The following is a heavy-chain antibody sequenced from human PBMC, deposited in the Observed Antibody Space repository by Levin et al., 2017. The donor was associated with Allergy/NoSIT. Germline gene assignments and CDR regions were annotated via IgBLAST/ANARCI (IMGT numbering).Heavy chain of an antibody. D-gene: IGHD2-15*01. J-gene: IGHJ5*01. CDR2: IYYSGST. CDR3: ARVGRVVAAGKLDS. Sequence: SETLSLTCTVSGGSISSGDYYWSWIRQPPGKGLEWIGYIYYSGSTYYNPSLKSRVTISVDTSKNQFSLKLSSVTAADTAVYYCARVGRVVAAGKLDSWGQGTLVTVSS. V-gene: IGHV4-30-4*01. CDR1: GGSISSGDYY.